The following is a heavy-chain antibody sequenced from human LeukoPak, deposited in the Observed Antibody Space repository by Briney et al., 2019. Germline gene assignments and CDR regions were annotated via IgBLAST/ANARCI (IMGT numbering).Heavy chain of an antibody. CDR1: GFTFGSPW. Sequence: GGSLRLSCAASGFTFGSPWMHWVRQAPGKGLVWVSRINSDGSATAYADSVKGRFTISRDNAENTLYLQMNSLRAEDTAVYYCARGTAGYHSSYFDYWGQGALVTVSS. CDR3: ARGTAGYHSSYFDY. J-gene: IGHJ4*02. D-gene: IGHD3-16*02. CDR2: INSDGSAT. V-gene: IGHV3-74*01.